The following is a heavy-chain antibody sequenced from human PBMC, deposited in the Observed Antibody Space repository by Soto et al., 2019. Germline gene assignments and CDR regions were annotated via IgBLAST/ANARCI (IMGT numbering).Heavy chain of an antibody. J-gene: IGHJ4*02. Sequence: SETLSLTCAVYGGSFSGYYWSWIRQPPGKGLEWIGEINHSGSTNYNPSLKSRVTISVDTSKNQFSLKLSSVTAADTAVYYCARGKNYYGSGSYYRAFDYWGQGTLVTVSS. CDR2: INHSGST. V-gene: IGHV4-34*01. CDR3: ARGKNYYGSGSYYRAFDY. D-gene: IGHD3-10*01. CDR1: GGSFSGYY.